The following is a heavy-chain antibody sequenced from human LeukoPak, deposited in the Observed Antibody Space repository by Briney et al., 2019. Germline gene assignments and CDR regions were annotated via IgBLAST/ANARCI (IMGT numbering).Heavy chain of an antibody. D-gene: IGHD6-19*01. CDR1: GFTFSSYA. CDR2: ISGSGGST. J-gene: IGHJ5*02. CDR3: ALRRSGIAVSSWFDP. Sequence: PGGSLRLSCAASGFTFSSYAMSWVRQAPGKGLEWVSAISGSGGSTYYADSVKGRFTISRDNSKNTLYLQMNSLRAEDTAVYYCALRRSGIAVSSWFDPWGQGTLVTVSS. V-gene: IGHV3-23*01.